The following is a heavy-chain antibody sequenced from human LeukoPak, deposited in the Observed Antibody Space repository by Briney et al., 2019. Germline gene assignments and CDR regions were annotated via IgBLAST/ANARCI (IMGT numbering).Heavy chain of an antibody. V-gene: IGHV4-38-2*02. Sequence: SETLSLACTVSGYSISSGYFWGWIRQPPGKGLEWIGTIYHSGSTYYNASLESRVTISVDTSKNQFSLKLSSVTAADTAVYYCAKSSLYCTSTSCSYYFDYWGQGTLVTVSS. D-gene: IGHD2-2*01. CDR2: IYHSGST. CDR3: AKSSLYCTSTSCSYYFDY. J-gene: IGHJ4*02. CDR1: GYSISSGYF.